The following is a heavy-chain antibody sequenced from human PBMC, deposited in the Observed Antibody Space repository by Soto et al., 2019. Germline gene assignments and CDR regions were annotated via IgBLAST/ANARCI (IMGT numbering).Heavy chain of an antibody. V-gene: IGHV4-39*01. CDR3: ARQGDILLMVYAIYMDV. CDR2: IYYSGST. J-gene: IGHJ6*03. CDR1: GGSISSSSYY. D-gene: IGHD2-8*01. Sequence: PSETLSLTCTVSGGSISSSSYYWGWIRQPPGKGLEWIGSIYYSGSTYYNPSLKSRVTISVDTSKNQFSLKLSSVTAADTAVYYCARQGDILLMVYAIYMDVWGKGTTVTVS.